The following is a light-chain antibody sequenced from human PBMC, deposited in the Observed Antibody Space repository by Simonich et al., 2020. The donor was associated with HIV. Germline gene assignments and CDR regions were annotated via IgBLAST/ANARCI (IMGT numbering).Light chain of an antibody. J-gene: IGLJ2*01. CDR1: SGSLASNY. Sequence: NFMLTQPHSVSESPGKTVTISCTRSSGSLASNYVQWYQQRPGSSPPTVIYDDNQRPSGVPDRFSGSIDSSSNSASLTISGLKTEDEADYYCQSYDSSIRVFGGGTKVTVL. V-gene: IGLV6-57*01. CDR2: DDN. CDR3: QSYDSSIRV.